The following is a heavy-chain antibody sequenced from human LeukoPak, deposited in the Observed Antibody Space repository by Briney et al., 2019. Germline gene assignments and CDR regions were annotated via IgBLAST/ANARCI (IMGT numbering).Heavy chain of an antibody. CDR1: GFTFSSYW. CDR3: ARVHGSSVPNYFDY. D-gene: IGHD1-26*01. CDR2: IKSDGSST. V-gene: IGHV3-74*01. Sequence: PGGSLRLSCAGSGFTFSSYWMHWVRQAPGKGLVWFSRIKSDGSSTNYADSVKGRFTISRDNAKTTLYLQMNSLRAEDTAVYYCARVHGSSVPNYFDYWGQGTLVTVSS. J-gene: IGHJ4*02.